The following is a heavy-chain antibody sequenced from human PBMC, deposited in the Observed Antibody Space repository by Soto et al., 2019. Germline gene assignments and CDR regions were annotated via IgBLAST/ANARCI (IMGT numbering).Heavy chain of an antibody. D-gene: IGHD1-26*01. CDR1: GFTFSSYA. CDR2: ISGSGGST. CDR3: AKGNSGSYLYGMDV. V-gene: IGHV3-23*01. Sequence: PGGSLRLSCAASGFTFSSYAMSWVRQAPGKGLEWVSAISGSGGSTYYADSVKGRFTISRDNSKNTLYLQMNSLRAEDTAVYYCAKGNSGSYLYGMDVWGQGTTVTVSS. J-gene: IGHJ6*02.